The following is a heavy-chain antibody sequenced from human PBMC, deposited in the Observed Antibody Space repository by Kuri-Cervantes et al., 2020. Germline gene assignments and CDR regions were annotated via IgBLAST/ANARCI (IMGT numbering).Heavy chain of an antibody. V-gene: IGHV3-30*18. CDR3: AKDSLSWGGAVGY. D-gene: IGHD3-16*01. CDR2: ISYDGSNK. Sequence: GESLKISCAASGFTFSSYGMHWVRQAPGKGLEWVAVISYDGSNKYYADSVKGRFTISRDNSKNTLYLQMNSLRAEDTALYYCAKDSLSWGGAVGYWGQGTLVTVSS. J-gene: IGHJ4*02. CDR1: GFTFSSYG.